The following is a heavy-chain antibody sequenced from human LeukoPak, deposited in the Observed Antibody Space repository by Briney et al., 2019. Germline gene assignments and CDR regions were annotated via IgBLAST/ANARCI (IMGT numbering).Heavy chain of an antibody. J-gene: IGHJ4*02. CDR1: GYSFTEYG. Sequence: ASVKVSCKASGYSFTEYGINLVRQAPGQGLEWMGWISAYNGNTNFAPKFQDRVIMTTDTSTSTAYMELRSLRSDDTAVYFCARSGYYFVGFDYWGQGTLVTVSS. D-gene: IGHD3-22*01. CDR3: ARSGYYFVGFDY. CDR2: ISAYNGNT. V-gene: IGHV1-18*04.